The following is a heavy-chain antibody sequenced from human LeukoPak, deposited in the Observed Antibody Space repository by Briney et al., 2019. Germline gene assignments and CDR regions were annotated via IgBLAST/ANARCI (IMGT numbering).Heavy chain of an antibody. D-gene: IGHD2-15*01. V-gene: IGHV1-46*01. CDR2: INPSGGST. CDR1: GYTFTSYY. J-gene: IGHJ4*02. CDR3: ATSAGSCLPCIDY. Sequence: ASVKVSCKASGYTFTSYYMHWVRQAPGQGLEWMGIINPSGGSTSYAQKFQGRVTMTRDMSTSTVYMELSSLRSEDTAVYYCATSAGSCLPCIDYWGQGTLVTVSS.